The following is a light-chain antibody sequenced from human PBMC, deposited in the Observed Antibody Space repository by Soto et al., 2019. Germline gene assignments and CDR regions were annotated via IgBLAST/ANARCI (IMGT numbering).Light chain of an antibody. V-gene: IGKV1-39*01. CDR3: HQRDSTPFT. J-gene: IGKJ3*01. CDR2: AAS. CDR1: QSISSY. Sequence: DIQMTQSPSSLSASVGDRVTITCRASQSISSYLNWYQQKPGKAPKLLIYAASSLQSGVPSRFSGSGSGTDFTLTISSLQPEDFATDYCHQRDSTPFTFGPGTKVDI.